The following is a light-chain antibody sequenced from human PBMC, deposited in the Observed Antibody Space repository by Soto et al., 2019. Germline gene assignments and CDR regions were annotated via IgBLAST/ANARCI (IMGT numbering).Light chain of an antibody. CDR3: QHYNNWPPIT. Sequence: EIVLTQSPGTLSVSPGERSTLSCRSSQSIAGNYLAWYQQKPGQAPSLLIYGASTRATGIPARFSGSGSGTEFTLTISSLQSEDFAVYYCQHYNNWPPITFGQGTRLEIK. CDR2: GAS. J-gene: IGKJ5*01. CDR1: QSIAGN. V-gene: IGKV3-15*01.